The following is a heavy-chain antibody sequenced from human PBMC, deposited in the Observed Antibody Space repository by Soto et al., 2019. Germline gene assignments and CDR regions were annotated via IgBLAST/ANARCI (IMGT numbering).Heavy chain of an antibody. CDR2: ISPIFGTA. J-gene: IGHJ6*02. CDR1: GGTFSSYA. D-gene: IGHD3-10*01. V-gene: IGHV1-69*01. CDR3: ATQLRTFSDADVTVVRGANRYYYSSGMDV. Sequence: QVQLVQSGAEVQKPGSSVKVSCKASGGTFSSYAISWVRQAPGQGLEWMGGISPIFGTANYAQKFQGTVTTTEDESPRTPYTELSGLRSQDGAVYYSATQLRTFSDADVTVVRGANRYYYSSGMDVWGQGTTVTVS.